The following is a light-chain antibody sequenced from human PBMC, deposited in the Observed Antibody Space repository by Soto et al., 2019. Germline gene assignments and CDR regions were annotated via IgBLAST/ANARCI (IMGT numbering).Light chain of an antibody. CDR1: QSVSSY. CDR3: QQRSNWPLT. J-gene: IGKJ3*01. V-gene: IGKV3-11*01. Sequence: EIVLTQSPATLSLSPGERATLSCRASQSVSSYLAWYQQKPGQAPRLLIYDASNRATGIPARFSGSGSGTDVTLTISSLEPEDFAVYYFQQRSNWPLTFGPGTKVDIK. CDR2: DAS.